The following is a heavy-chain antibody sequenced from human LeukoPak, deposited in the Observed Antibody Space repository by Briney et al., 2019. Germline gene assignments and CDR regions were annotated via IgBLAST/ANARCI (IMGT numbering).Heavy chain of an antibody. J-gene: IGHJ6*02. CDR2: INPNSGGT. V-gene: IGHV1-2*02. Sequence: ASVKVSCKASGYTFTGDYMHWVRQAPGQGLEWMGWINPNSGGTNYAQKFQGRVTMARDTSISTAYMELSRLRSDDTAVYSCATNRGSWSLFYYYYGMDVWGQGTTVTVSS. D-gene: IGHD3-3*01. CDR1: GYTFTGDY. CDR3: ATNRGSWSLFYYYYGMDV.